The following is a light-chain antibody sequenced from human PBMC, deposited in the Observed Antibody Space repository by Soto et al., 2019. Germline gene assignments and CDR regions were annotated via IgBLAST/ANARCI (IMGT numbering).Light chain of an antibody. CDR2: KAS. CDR3: QHYKSYPWT. Sequence: IQVSQSPSTISASVGDRVTITCRASQSIDSWLAWYQQKPGKAPKFLMYKASNLESGVPSRFSGSGSETEFTLTISSLQPDDFAIYYCQHYKSYPWTFGQGTKVDI. V-gene: IGKV1-5*03. CDR1: QSIDSW. J-gene: IGKJ1*01.